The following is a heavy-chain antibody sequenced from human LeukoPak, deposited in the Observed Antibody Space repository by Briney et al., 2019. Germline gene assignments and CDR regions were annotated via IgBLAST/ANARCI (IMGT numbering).Heavy chain of an antibody. CDR1: GFTFSSYA. J-gene: IGHJ4*02. CDR2: ISYDGSNK. V-gene: IGHV3-30-3*01. Sequence: PGGSLRLSCAASGFTFSSYAMHWVRQAPGKGLEWVAVISYDGSNKYYADSVKGRFTISRDNSKNTLYLQMNSLRPDDTAVYYCAREPQYWGQGTLFTVSS. CDR3: AREPQY.